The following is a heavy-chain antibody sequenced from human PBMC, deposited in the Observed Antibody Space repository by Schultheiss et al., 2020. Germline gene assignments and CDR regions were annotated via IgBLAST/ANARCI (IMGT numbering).Heavy chain of an antibody. CDR1: GYTFTGYY. D-gene: IGHD3-10*01. CDR3: AVWFRDNWYFDL. J-gene: IGHJ2*01. V-gene: IGHV1-8*02. CDR2: INPNSGNT. Sequence: ASVKVSCKASGYTFTGYYMHWVRQAPGQGLEWMGRINPNSGNTGYAQKFQGRVTMTRNTSISTAYMELSSLRSEDTAVYYCAVWFRDNWYFDLWGRGTLVNVYS.